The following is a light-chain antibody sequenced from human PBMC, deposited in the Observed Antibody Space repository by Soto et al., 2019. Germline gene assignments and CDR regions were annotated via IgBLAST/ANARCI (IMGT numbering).Light chain of an antibody. V-gene: IGKV1-33*01. CDR1: QDISNH. CDR2: DAS. J-gene: IGKJ3*01. Sequence: DIQMTQSPSSLSASVGQRVTITCQASQDISNHLIWYQQKPRKSPKFLIYDASNFETGVPSRFSGSGSGTYFTFSISSLQPEDVAKYFCQQSHILPPTFGPGTKVGIK. CDR3: QQSHILPPT.